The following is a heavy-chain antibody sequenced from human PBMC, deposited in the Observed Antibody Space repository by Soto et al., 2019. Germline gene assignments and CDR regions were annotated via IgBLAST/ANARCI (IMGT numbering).Heavy chain of an antibody. CDR1: GGSISSSSYY. Sequence: QLQLQESGPGLVKPSETLSLTCTVSGGSISSSSYYWGWIRQPPGKGLEWIGSIYYSGSTYYNPSLKRRVTISVDTSKNQFSLKLSSVTAADTAVYYCARQGGSGDHYYFDYWGQGTLVTVSS. D-gene: IGHD3-10*01. CDR2: IYYSGST. J-gene: IGHJ4*02. V-gene: IGHV4-39*01. CDR3: ARQGGSGDHYYFDY.